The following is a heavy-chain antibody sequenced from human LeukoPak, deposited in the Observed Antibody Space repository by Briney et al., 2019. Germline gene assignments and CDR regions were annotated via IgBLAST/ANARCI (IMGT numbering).Heavy chain of an antibody. CDR2: ISYDGSNK. D-gene: IGHD6-19*01. CDR3: ARDRIAVAGSSDY. J-gene: IGHJ4*02. CDR1: GFTFSSYV. Sequence: GGSLRLSCAASGFTFSSYVMHWVRQAPGKGLEWVAVISYDGSNKYYADSVKGRFTISGDNSKNTLYLQMNSLRPEDTAVYYCARDRIAVAGSSDYWGQGTLVIVSS. V-gene: IGHV3-30-3*01.